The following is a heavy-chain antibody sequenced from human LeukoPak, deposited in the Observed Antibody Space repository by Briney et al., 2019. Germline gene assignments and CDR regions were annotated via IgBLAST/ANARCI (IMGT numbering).Heavy chain of an antibody. CDR2: INHSGST. V-gene: IGHV4-34*01. D-gene: IGHD3-3*01. J-gene: IGHJ6*03. CDR1: GGSFSGYY. Sequence: SETLSLTCAVYGGSFSGYYWSWIRQPPGKGLEWIGEINHSGSTNYNPSLKSRVTISVDTSKNQFSLKLSSVTAADTAVYYCARVVGFWSGIYYYYYMDVWGKGTTVTVSS. CDR3: ARVVGFWSGIYYYYYMDV.